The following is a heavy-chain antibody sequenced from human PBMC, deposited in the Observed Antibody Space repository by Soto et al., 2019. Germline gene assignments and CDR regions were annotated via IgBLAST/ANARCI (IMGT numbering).Heavy chain of an antibody. CDR3: ARGRPTPQYYYYGIDV. CDR1: GGSFSGYY. V-gene: IGHV4-34*01. J-gene: IGHJ6*02. CDR2: INHSGST. Sequence: PSETLSLTCAVYGGSFSGYYWTWIRQPPGTGLEWIGEINHSGSTNYNPSLKSRVTISVDTSKNQFSLKLSSVTAADTAVYYCARGRPTPQYYYYGIDVWGQGTTVTVSS.